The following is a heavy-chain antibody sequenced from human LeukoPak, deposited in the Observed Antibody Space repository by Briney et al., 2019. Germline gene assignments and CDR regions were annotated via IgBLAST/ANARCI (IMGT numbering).Heavy chain of an antibody. CDR2: IDWDDDK. CDR1: GFSLSTSGMC. CDR3: ARILSGEDYFDY. D-gene: IGHD7-27*01. Sequence: SGPALVKPTQTLTLTCTFSGFSLSTSGMCVSWIRQPPGKALEWLARIDWDDDKYYNTSLKTRPTISKDTSKNQVVLTMTNMDPVDTATYYCARILSGEDYFDYWGQGTLVTVSS. J-gene: IGHJ4*02. V-gene: IGHV2-70*11.